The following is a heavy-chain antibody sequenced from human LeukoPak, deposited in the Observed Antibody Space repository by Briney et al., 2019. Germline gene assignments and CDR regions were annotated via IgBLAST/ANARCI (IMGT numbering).Heavy chain of an antibody. CDR1: GFTFSSYA. CDR2: ISSNGGST. D-gene: IGHD1-26*01. CDR3: ARGRHIVGAPVPFDY. Sequence: GGSLRLSCAASGFTFSSYAMHWVRQAPGKGLEYVSAISSNGGSTYYANSVKGRFTISRDNSKNTLYLQMGSLRAEDMAAYYCARGRHIVGAPVPFDYWGQGTLVTVSS. J-gene: IGHJ4*02. V-gene: IGHV3-64*01.